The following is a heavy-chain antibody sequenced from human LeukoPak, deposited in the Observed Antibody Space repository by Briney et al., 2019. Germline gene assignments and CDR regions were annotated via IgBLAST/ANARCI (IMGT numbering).Heavy chain of an antibody. J-gene: IGHJ5*02. CDR1: GGSISSYY. D-gene: IGHD2-15*01. CDR2: IYTSGST. CDR3: ARRQTIGVVVTANRNWFDP. Sequence: SETLSLTCTVSGGSISSYYWSWIRQPAGKGLEWIGRIYTSGSTNYNPSLKSRVTMSVDTSKNQFSLKLSSVTAADTAVYYCARRQTIGVVVTANRNWFDPWGQGTLVTVSS. V-gene: IGHV4-4*07.